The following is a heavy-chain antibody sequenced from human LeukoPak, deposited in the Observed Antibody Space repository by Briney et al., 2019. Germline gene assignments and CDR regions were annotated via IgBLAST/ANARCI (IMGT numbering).Heavy chain of an antibody. D-gene: IGHD6-6*01. CDR1: GYTFTSYG. CDR3: ARDRPRLNYYYYGMDV. J-gene: IGHJ6*02. V-gene: IGHV1-18*01. CDR2: ISAYNGNT. Sequence: ASVKVSCKASGYTFTSYGIIWVRQVPGQGLEWMGWISAYNGNTNYAQKLQGRVTMTTDTSTSTAYMELRSLRSDDTAVYYCARDRPRLNYYYYGMDVWGQGTTVTVSS.